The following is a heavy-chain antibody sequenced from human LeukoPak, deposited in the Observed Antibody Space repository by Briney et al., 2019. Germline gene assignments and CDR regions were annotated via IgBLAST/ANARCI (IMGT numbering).Heavy chain of an antibody. CDR2: ISAYNGNT. CDR3: ARDLSTSWNYFDY. Sequence: ASVKVSCKASGYTFTSYGISWVRQAPGQGLEWMGWISAYNGNTHYSQKFQGRVTVTTDTATSTAYMELRSLRSDDTAVYYCARDLSTSWNYFDYWGQGTLVTVSS. J-gene: IGHJ4*02. D-gene: IGHD6-13*01. CDR1: GYTFTSYG. V-gene: IGHV1-18*01.